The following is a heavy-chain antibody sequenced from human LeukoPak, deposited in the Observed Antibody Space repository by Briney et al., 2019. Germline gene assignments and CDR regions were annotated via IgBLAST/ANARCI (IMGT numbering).Heavy chain of an antibody. V-gene: IGHV3-48*03. CDR3: ARVSTNYFDY. CDR2: ISSDGNSI. J-gene: IGHJ4*02. Sequence: GGSPRLSCAASAFTFSLYEMSWVRQAPEMGLEWVAYISSDGNSIHYADSVKGRFTISRDNAKESLYLHINSLRAEDTAIYYCARVSTNYFDYWGEGALVTVSS. D-gene: IGHD5/OR15-5a*01. CDR1: AFTFSLYE.